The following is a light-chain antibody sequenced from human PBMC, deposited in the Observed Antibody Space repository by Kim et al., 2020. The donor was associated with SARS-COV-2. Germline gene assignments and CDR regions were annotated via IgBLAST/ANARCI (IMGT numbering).Light chain of an antibody. CDR2: GAS. Sequence: EIVMTQSLATLSVSPGERATLSCRASQSIGSNLAWYQQKPGQAPRLLIYGASTRATGIPARFSGSGSGTEFTLTISSLQSEDFAVYYCQQYPSWTFGQGTKVDIK. CDR1: QSIGSN. CDR3: QQYPSWT. J-gene: IGKJ1*01. V-gene: IGKV3-15*01.